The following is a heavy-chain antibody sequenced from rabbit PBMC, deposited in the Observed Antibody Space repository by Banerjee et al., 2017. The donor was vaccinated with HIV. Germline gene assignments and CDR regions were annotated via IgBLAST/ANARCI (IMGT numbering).Heavy chain of an antibody. J-gene: IGHJ3*01. Sequence: QEQLVESGGGLVQPEGSLTLTCTASGFSFSSSYYMYWVRQAPGKGLEWIACINAVTGKAVYASWAKGRYTFSKTSSTTVTLEMTSLTVADTATYFCARDLPDVIGWNFGWWGQGTLVTVS. CDR1: GFSFSSSYY. V-gene: IGHV1S45*01. D-gene: IGHD4-1*01. CDR3: ARDLPDVIGWNFGW. CDR2: INAVTGKA.